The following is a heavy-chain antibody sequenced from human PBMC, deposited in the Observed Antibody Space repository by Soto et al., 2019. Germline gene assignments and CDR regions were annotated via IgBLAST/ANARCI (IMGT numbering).Heavy chain of an antibody. CDR1: GGSISSGGYS. Sequence: SETLSLTCAVSGGSISSGGYSWSWIRQPPGKGLEWIGYIYHSGSTYYSPSLKSRVTISVDRSKNQFSLKLSSVTAADTAVYYCARGNVVPLDYWGQGTLVTVSS. CDR2: IYHSGST. D-gene: IGHD2-21*01. V-gene: IGHV4-30-2*01. CDR3: ARGNVVPLDY. J-gene: IGHJ4*02.